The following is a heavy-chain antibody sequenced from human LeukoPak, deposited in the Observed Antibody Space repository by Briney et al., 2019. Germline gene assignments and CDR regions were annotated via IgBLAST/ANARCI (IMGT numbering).Heavy chain of an antibody. J-gene: IGHJ4*02. CDR2: INHSGST. CDR3: ARRHSSGWYGGFDY. V-gene: IGHV4-34*01. CDR1: GGSISSYY. Sequence: SETLSLTCTVSGGSISSYYWSWIRQPPGKGLEWIGEINHSGSTNYNPSLKSRVTISVDTSKNQFSLKLSSVTAADTAVYYCARRHSSGWYGGFDYWGQGTLVTVSS. D-gene: IGHD6-13*01.